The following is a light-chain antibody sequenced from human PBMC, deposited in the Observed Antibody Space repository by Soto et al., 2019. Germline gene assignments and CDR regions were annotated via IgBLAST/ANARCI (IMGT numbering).Light chain of an antibody. J-gene: IGKJ1*01. CDR2: GTF. V-gene: IGKV3-15*01. CDR1: QSMTTK. CDR3: ERPNTWAWT. Sequence: IVRKRAATGVTVSLGAGWTLTYRASQSMTTKLVWYQQKPGQAPRLLIHGTFTRATGIPARFSGCESGTAFTLGLRSRQSYGFAVSNCERPNTWAWTLAQGTKVDIK.